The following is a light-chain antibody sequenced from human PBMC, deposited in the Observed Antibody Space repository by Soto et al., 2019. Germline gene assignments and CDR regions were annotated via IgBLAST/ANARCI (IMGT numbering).Light chain of an antibody. CDR3: SSYTTSSSEV. J-gene: IGLJ1*01. CDR2: DVY. Sequence: QSVLTQPASVSGSPGQSITISCTGTSSDVGGFNYVSWYQQHPGKAPKLLIFDVYSRPSGISNRFSGSKSGNTASLTISGLQAEDEADYYCSSYTTSSSEVFGAGTKVTVL. V-gene: IGLV2-14*01. CDR1: SSDVGGFNY.